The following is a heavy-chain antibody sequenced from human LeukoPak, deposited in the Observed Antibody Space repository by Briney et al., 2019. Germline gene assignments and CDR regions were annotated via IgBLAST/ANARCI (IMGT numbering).Heavy chain of an antibody. J-gene: IGHJ4*02. Sequence: PGGSLRLSCTVSGFMFSRFWMSWVRQAPGKGLEWVANVNQDGSEKYYVDSVKGRFTISRDNAKKSLYLQMNSLGAEDTAVYYCVRVDFWSGSYYWGQGTLVTVSS. D-gene: IGHD3-3*01. CDR1: GFMFSRFW. CDR2: VNQDGSEK. CDR3: VRVDFWSGSYY. V-gene: IGHV3-7*01.